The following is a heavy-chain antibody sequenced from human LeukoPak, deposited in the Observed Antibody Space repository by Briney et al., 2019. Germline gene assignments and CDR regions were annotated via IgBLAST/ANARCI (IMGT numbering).Heavy chain of an antibody. CDR3: AKVHGDYELGRRYWYFDL. D-gene: IGHD4-17*01. V-gene: IGHV3-23*01. CDR2: ISGSGGST. Sequence: GGSLRLSCAASGFTFSSYGMSWVRQAPGEGLEWVSAISGSGGSTYYADSVKGRFTISRDNSKNTLYLQMNSLRAEDTAVYYCAKVHGDYELGRRYWYFDLWGRGTLVTVSS. CDR1: GFTFSSYG. J-gene: IGHJ2*01.